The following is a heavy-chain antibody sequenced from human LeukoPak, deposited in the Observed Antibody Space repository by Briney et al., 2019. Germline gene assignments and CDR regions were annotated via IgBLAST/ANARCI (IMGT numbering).Heavy chain of an antibody. D-gene: IGHD5-24*01. Sequence: ASVKVSCKASGYTFTSYDINWVRQATGQGLEWMGWMNPNSGNTGYAQEFQGRVTMTRDTSISTAYMELSSLRSEDTAVYYCVGGKHRWLQSVRGDDAFDIWGQGTMVTVSS. CDR1: GYTFTSYD. J-gene: IGHJ3*02. CDR2: MNPNSGNT. CDR3: VGGKHRWLQSVRGDDAFDI. V-gene: IGHV1-8*02.